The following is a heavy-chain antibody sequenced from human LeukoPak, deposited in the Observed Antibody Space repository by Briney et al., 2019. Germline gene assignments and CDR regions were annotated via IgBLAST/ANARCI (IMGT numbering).Heavy chain of an antibody. J-gene: IGHJ6*03. D-gene: IGHD1-26*01. CDR1: GFTFSSYS. Sequence: GGSLRLSCAASGFTFSSYSMNWVRQAPGKGLEWVSSISSSSSYIYYADSVKGRFTISRDNAKNSLYLQMNSLRAEDTAVYYCANLSIVGAHPSRYYYMDVWGKGTTVTVSS. V-gene: IGHV3-21*01. CDR3: ANLSIVGAHPSRYYYMDV. CDR2: ISSSSSYI.